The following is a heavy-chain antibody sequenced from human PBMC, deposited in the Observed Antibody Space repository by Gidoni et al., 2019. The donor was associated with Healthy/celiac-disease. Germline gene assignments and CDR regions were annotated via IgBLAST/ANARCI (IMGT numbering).Heavy chain of an antibody. CDR3: ARDRRAYYYDSSGTLGGFDY. CDR2: INPSGGST. D-gene: IGHD3-22*01. V-gene: IGHV1-46*01. Sequence: QVQLVQSGAEVKKPGASVKVSCKASGYTFTSYYMHWVRQAPGQGLEWMGIINPSGGSTSYAQKFQGRVTMTRDTSTSTVYMELSSLRSEDTAVYYCARDRRAYYYDSSGTLGGFDYWGQGTLVTVSS. CDR1: GYTFTSYY. J-gene: IGHJ4*02.